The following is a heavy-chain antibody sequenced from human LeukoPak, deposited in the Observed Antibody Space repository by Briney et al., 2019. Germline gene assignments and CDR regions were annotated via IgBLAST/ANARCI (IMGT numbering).Heavy chain of an antibody. CDR2: IKQDGSEK. V-gene: IGHV3-7*01. D-gene: IGHD6-13*01. Sequence: PGGSLRLSCAASGFTFSNYWMSWVRQAPGKGLEWVANIKQDGSEKYYVDSVEGRFAISRDNAQNSPYLQMNSPRVEDTAMYYCARWQPGFDPWGQGTLVTVSS. CDR1: GFTFSNYW. J-gene: IGHJ5*02. CDR3: ARWQPGFDP.